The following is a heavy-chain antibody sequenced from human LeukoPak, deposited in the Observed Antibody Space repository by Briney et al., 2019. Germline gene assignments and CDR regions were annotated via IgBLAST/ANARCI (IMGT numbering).Heavy chain of an antibody. CDR3: ATKSSWFDY. V-gene: IGHV4-59*13. D-gene: IGHD6-13*01. Sequence: SETLSLTCTVSGGSLSSSYWSWIRQPPGKGLEWIGYISDSGSTNYNPSLKSRVTISVDPSKNQLFLKLRSVSSAGTAVYYCATKSSWFDYWGQGTLVTVSS. CDR2: ISDSGST. J-gene: IGHJ4*02. CDR1: GGSLSSSY.